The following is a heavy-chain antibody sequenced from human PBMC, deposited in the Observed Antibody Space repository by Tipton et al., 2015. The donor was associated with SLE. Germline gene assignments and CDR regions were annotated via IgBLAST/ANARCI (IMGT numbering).Heavy chain of an antibody. V-gene: IGHV3-23*01. Sequence: SLRLSCAASGFTFYRSAMTWVRQAPGKGLEWVSGISGTGGSIYYADSVKGRFTISRDNSKNTLYLQMNALRAEDTAVYYCARDVVHVGWFDPWGQGTLVTVSS. CDR1: GFTFYRSA. D-gene: IGHD2-15*01. CDR2: ISGTGGSI. J-gene: IGHJ5*02. CDR3: ARDVVHVGWFDP.